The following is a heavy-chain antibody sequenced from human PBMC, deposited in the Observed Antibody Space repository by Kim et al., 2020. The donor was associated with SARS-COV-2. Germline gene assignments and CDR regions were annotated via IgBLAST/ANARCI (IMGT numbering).Heavy chain of an antibody. CDR2: IYTSGRT. CDR3: ASPLGP. CDR1: GDSLSSDY. Sequence: SEALSLTCTVSGDSLSSDYWSWNRQPAGKGLEWIGRIYTSGRTNYNPSLQSRVTMSVDMSKNQFSLKLSSVTAVDTAVYYCASPLGPWGQGTLVTVPS. V-gene: IGHV4-4*07. J-gene: IGHJ5*02.